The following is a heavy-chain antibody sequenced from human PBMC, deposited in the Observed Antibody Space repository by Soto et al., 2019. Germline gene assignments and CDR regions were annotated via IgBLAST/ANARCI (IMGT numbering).Heavy chain of an antibody. D-gene: IGHD3-10*01. CDR2: ITRSADLS. CDR1: GFDFSIYS. CDR3: AKWSGFGDL. V-gene: IGHV3-23*01. J-gene: IGHJ4*02. Sequence: PGGSLRLSCEASGFDFSIYSITWVRQAPGKGLEYVSGITRSADLSFYADSVRGQFTVSRDNFKNTAYLEMNNLRVEDTAVYYCAKWSGFGDLWGQGTLVTVSS.